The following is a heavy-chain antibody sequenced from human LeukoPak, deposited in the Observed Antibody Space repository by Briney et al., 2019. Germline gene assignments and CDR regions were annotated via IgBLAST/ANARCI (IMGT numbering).Heavy chain of an antibody. V-gene: IGHV1-2*04. J-gene: IGHJ4*02. CDR2: INPNSGGT. Sequence: ASVKVSCKASGYTFTAYYLHWVRQAPGQGLEWMGWINPNSGGTNYAQKFKGWVTLARDTSINTTYMELSRLASDVTAVYFCARGTPGSYLGYWGQGTLVTVSS. CDR3: ARGTPGSYLGY. CDR1: GYTFTAYY. D-gene: IGHD3-16*02.